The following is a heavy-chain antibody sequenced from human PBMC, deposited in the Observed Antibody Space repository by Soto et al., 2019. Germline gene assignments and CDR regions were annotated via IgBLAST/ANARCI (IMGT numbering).Heavy chain of an antibody. CDR3: ARLEGLATISYYFDF. CDR1: DDSINSDKYY. J-gene: IGHJ4*02. V-gene: IGHV4-39*01. Sequence: ASETLSLTCSVSDDSINSDKYYWGWIRQPPGKGLEWIGSIYYRGNAHYNPSLQTRVTISLDKSKSQFSLKLNSVTAADSAVYFCARLEGLATISYYFDFWGPGALVTVSS. D-gene: IGHD3-9*01. CDR2: IYYRGNA.